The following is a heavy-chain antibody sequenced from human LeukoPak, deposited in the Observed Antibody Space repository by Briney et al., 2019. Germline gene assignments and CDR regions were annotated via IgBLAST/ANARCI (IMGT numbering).Heavy chain of an antibody. CDR1: GFTFYDYA. CDR3: AKDKALGYCSAGSCLYLDY. D-gene: IGHD2-15*01. Sequence: GGSLRLSCAASGFTFYDYAIHWVRQAPGKGLEWVSLISGDGGNTYYADSVKGRFTLSRDNSENSLYLQMNSLRSEDTAFYYCAKDKALGYCSAGSCLYLDYWGQGTLVTVSS. CDR2: ISGDGGNT. J-gene: IGHJ4*02. V-gene: IGHV3-43*02.